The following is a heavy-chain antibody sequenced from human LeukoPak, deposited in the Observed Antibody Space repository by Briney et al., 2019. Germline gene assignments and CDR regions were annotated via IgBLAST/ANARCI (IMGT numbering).Heavy chain of an antibody. CDR2: INPNSGGT. CDR1: GYTFTGYY. Sequence: EASVKVSCKASGYTFTGYYMHWVRQAPGQGLEWMGWINPNSGGTNYAQKFQGRVTMTRDTSISTAYMELSSLRSDDTAVYYCARERGPMIVPVGFDYWGQGTLVTVSS. J-gene: IGHJ4*02. V-gene: IGHV1-2*02. CDR3: ARERGPMIVPVGFDY. D-gene: IGHD3-22*01.